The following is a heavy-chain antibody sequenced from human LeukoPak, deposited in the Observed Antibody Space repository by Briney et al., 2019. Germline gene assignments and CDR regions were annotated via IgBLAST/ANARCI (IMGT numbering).Heavy chain of an antibody. CDR3: ARDRAESNWTNHTLFDS. Sequence: PGGSLRLSCAASRFSFSSYGIHWVRPAPGKGLVWVSRINGDESSTAYADSVKGRFTISRDNARNTLYLQMNSLRVEDTAIYYCARDRAESNWTNHTLFDSWGQGTPVTVSS. D-gene: IGHD1/OR15-1a*01. J-gene: IGHJ4*02. CDR1: RFSFSSYG. CDR2: INGDESST. V-gene: IGHV3-74*01.